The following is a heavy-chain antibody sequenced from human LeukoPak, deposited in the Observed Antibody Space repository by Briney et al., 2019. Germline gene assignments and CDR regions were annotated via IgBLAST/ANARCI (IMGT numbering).Heavy chain of an antibody. V-gene: IGHV3-21*01. CDR1: GFTFSSYS. J-gene: IGHJ4*02. CDR2: ISSSSSYI. CDR3: ARMGFERAAAGPLY. Sequence: GGSLRLSCAASGFTFSSYSMNWVRQAPGKGLEWVSSISSSSSYIYYAASVKGRFTISRDNAKNSLYLQMNSVRAEDTAVYYCARMGFERAAAGPLYWGQGTLVTVSS. D-gene: IGHD6-13*01.